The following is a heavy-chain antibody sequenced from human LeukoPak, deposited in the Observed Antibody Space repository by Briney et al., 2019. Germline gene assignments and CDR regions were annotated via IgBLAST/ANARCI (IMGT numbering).Heavy chain of an antibody. V-gene: IGHV4-34*01. CDR2: INHSGST. Sequence: PSETLSLTCAVYGGSFSGYYWSWIRQPPGKGLEWIGEINHSGSTNYNPSLKSRVTISVDTSENQFSLKLSSVTAADTAVYYCARGSRGLYSSSSRGNWFDPWGQGTLVTVSS. J-gene: IGHJ5*02. CDR3: ARGSRGLYSSSSRGNWFDP. CDR1: GGSFSGYY. D-gene: IGHD6-6*01.